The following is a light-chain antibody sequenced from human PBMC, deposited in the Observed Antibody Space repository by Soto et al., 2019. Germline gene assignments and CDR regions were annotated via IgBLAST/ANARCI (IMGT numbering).Light chain of an antibody. CDR3: QQYYSSPFT. CDR2: WAS. J-gene: IGKJ3*01. V-gene: IGKV4-1*01. Sequence: DIVMTQSPDSLSVSLGERATINCKSSRSILSSSNNKNFLAWYQQKPGQPPRLLIYWASTRQSGVPDRFSGSGSGTDFTLTISSLQVEDVAVYYCQQYYSSPFTFGPGTKVDIK. CDR1: RSILSSSNNKNF.